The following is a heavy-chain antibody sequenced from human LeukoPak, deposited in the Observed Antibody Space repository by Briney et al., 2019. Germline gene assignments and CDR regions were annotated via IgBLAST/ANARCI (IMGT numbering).Heavy chain of an antibody. CDR3: VRVGAVGYYYYYYMDV. CDR1: GGSISSYY. V-gene: IGHV4-34*01. CDR2: INHSGST. J-gene: IGHJ6*03. D-gene: IGHD6-19*01. Sequence: PSETLSLTCTVSGGSISSYYWSWIRQPPGKRLEWIGEINHSGSTNYNPSLKSRVTISVDTSKNQFSLKLSSVTAADTAVYYCVRVGAVGYYYYYYMDVWGKGTTVTVSS.